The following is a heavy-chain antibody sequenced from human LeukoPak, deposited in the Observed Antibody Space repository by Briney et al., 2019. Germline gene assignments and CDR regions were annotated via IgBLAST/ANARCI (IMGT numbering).Heavy chain of an antibody. D-gene: IGHD5-18*01. CDR3: ARHRQDTAMVPNFDY. Sequence: SETLSLTCTVSGGSISSYYWSWIRQPPRKGLEWIGYIYYSGSTNYNPSLKSRVTISVDTSKNQFSLKLSSMTAADTAVYYCARHRQDTAMVPNFDYWGQGTLVTVSS. CDR1: GGSISSYY. J-gene: IGHJ4*02. V-gene: IGHV4-59*08. CDR2: IYYSGST.